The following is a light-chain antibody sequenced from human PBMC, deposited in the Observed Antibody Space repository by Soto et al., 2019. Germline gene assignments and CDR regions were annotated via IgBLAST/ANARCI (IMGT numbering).Light chain of an antibody. J-gene: IGKJ1*01. CDR3: QPYGSSPKT. Sequence: EVVRTQSPATMSVSPGERFTLSRMASQSVRSNLAWYQQKPGQSRRLLIYAASTRATGITDRFSGSGSGTDFTLTISRLEPEDFAVYYCQPYGSSPKTFGPGTKVDIK. CDR2: AAS. CDR1: QSVRSN. V-gene: IGKV3-20*01.